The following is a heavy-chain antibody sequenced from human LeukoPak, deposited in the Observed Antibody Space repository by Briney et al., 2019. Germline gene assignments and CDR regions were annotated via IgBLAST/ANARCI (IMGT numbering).Heavy chain of an antibody. V-gene: IGHV3-23*01. CDR3: AKDVGKWESLHFFDY. D-gene: IGHD1-26*01. J-gene: IGHJ4*02. Sequence: PGGSLRLSCAVSGFTFSNYAMTWVRQDPGKGLEWVSAISGSGGSTYYPDSVTGRFTISRDNSRNTLYLQMNSLRGDDTAVYYCAKDVGKWESLHFFDYWGQGTLVTVSS. CDR2: ISGSGGST. CDR1: GFTFSNYA.